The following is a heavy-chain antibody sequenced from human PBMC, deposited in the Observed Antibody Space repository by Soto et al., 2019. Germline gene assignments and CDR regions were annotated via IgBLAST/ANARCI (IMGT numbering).Heavy chain of an antibody. CDR3: ARDANIAAAGDYCYYGMDV. CDR2: IWYDGSNK. J-gene: IGHJ6*02. D-gene: IGHD6-13*01. V-gene: IGHV3-33*01. CDR1: GFTFSSYG. Sequence: LPGGSLRLSCAASGFTFSSYGMHWAGQAPGKGREWVAVIWYDGSNKYYADSVKGGFTISRDNTNNTLYLQMKSMRAEDTAVYYCARDANIAAAGDYCYYGMDVWGQGTTVTVSS.